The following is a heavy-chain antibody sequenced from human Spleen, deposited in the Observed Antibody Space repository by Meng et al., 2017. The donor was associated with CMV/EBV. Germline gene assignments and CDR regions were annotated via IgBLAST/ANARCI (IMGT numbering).Heavy chain of an antibody. V-gene: IGHV5-51*01. CDR1: GYSFTSYW. CDR2: IYPGDSDT. Sequence: GESLKISCKGSGYSFTSYWIGWVRQMPGKGLEWMGIIYPGDSDTRYSPSFQGQVTISADKSISPAYLQVSSLKASDTAMYFCARLGGSGSRHLSYWGQGTLVTVSS. CDR3: ARLGGSGSRHLSY. D-gene: IGHD1-26*01. J-gene: IGHJ4*02.